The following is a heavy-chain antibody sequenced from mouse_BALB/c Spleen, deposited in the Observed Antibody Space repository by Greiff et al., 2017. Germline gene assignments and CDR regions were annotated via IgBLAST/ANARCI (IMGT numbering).Heavy chain of an antibody. V-gene: IGHV3-2*02. CDR3: AREGEKTVYFDY. CDR1: GYSITSDYA. CDR2: ISYSGST. D-gene: IGHD4-1*01. Sequence: VQLKQSGPGLVKPSQSLSLTCTVTGYSITSDYAWNWIRQFPGNKLEWMGYISYSGSTSYNPSLKSRISITRDTSKNQFFLQLNSVTTEDTATYYCAREGEKTVYFDYWGQGTTLTVSS. J-gene: IGHJ2*01.